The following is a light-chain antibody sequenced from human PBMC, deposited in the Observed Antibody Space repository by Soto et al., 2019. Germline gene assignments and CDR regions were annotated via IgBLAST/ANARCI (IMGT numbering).Light chain of an antibody. Sequence: DIQMTQSPSSLSASVGDRVTITCQASQAINNVLLWYQQKPGQPPKLLIYGASILETGVPSRFSGRGCGKHFTITITSLEPEDIATYYCQQYDNVPTFGQGTKLEMK. V-gene: IGKV1-33*01. CDR3: QQYDNVPT. CDR2: GAS. J-gene: IGKJ2*01. CDR1: QAINNV.